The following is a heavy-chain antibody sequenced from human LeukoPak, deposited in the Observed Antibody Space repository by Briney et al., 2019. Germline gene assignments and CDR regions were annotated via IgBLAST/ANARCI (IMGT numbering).Heavy chain of an antibody. CDR1: GGSFSGYY. V-gene: IGHV4-34*01. CDR3: ARGVPMDV. J-gene: IGHJ6*02. CDR2: INHSGST. Sequence: SETLTLTCAVYGGSFSGYYWSWIRQPPGKGLEWIGEINHSGSTNYNPSLKSRVTISVDTSKNQFSLKLSSVTAADTAVYYCARGVPMDVWGQGTTVTVSS.